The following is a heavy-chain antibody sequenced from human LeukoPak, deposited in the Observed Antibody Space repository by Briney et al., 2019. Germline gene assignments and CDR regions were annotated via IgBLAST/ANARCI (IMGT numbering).Heavy chain of an antibody. V-gene: IGHV3-23*01. J-gene: IGHJ4*02. CDR2: ISGSGGDT. Sequence: PGGSLRLSCAASGFTFSSYAMSWVRQAPGKGLEWVSVISGSGGDTNYADSVKGRFTISRDNSKNTLYLQMNTLRAEDTAVYYCAKPREGSGSYYKSSFDSWGQGTLVTVSS. D-gene: IGHD3-10*01. CDR1: GFTFSSYA. CDR3: AKPREGSGSYYKSSFDS.